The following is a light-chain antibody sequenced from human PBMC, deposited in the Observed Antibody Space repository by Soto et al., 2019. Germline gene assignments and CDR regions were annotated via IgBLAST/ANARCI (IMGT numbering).Light chain of an antibody. Sequence: EIVLTQSPATLSLSPGERATLSCRASQSVSSSYLAWYQQKPGQAPRLLIYGASSRATGIPDRFSGSGSGTDFTLTISRLEPADFAVYFCHQYDSSLWTFGQGTKVDIK. J-gene: IGKJ1*01. CDR2: GAS. CDR3: HQYDSSLWT. V-gene: IGKV3-20*01. CDR1: QSVSSSY.